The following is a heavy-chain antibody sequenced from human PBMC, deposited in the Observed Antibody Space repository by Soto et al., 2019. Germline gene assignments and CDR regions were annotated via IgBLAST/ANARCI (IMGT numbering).Heavy chain of an antibody. D-gene: IGHD5-12*01. CDR1: GGSISSYY. CDR2: IYYSGST. CDR3: ARGEGRDGYNLGVYYYYGMDV. Sequence: ALTCTVSGGSISSYYWSWIRQPPGKGLEWIGYIYYSGSTNYNPSLKSRVTISVDTSKNQFSLKLSSVTAADTAVYYCARGEGRDGYNLGVYYYYGMDVWGQGTTVTVSS. V-gene: IGHV4-59*01. J-gene: IGHJ6*02.